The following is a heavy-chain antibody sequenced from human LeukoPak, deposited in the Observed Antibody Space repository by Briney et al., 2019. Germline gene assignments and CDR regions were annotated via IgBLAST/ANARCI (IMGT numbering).Heavy chain of an antibody. CDR1: GFTVSSNY. V-gene: IGHV3-53*01. CDR2: IYSGGST. CDR3: AKECQRAFPNWFDP. Sequence: GGSLRLSCAASGFTVSSNYMSWVRQAPGKGLEWVSVIYSGGSTYYADSVKGRFTISRDNSKSTLYIQMNSLRAEDTAVYYCAKECQRAFPNWFDPWGQGTLVTVSS. D-gene: IGHD6-25*01. J-gene: IGHJ5*02.